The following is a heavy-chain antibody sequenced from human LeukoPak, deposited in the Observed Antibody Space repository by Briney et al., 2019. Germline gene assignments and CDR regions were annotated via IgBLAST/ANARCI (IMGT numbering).Heavy chain of an antibody. CDR1: GFIFSSYG. CDR3: AREGGYDPFEY. Sequence: GGSLRLSRAASGFIFSSYGMSWVRQAPGKGLEWVSAITGSADVTNYADSVKGRFTISRDNSKNTLFLQMNSLRAEDTAVYYCAREGGYDPFEYWGQGTLVTVSS. CDR2: ITGSADVT. D-gene: IGHD5-12*01. V-gene: IGHV3-23*01. J-gene: IGHJ4*02.